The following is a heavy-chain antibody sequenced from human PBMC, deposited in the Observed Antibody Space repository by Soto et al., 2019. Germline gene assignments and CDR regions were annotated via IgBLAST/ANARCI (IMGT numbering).Heavy chain of an antibody. D-gene: IGHD6-13*01. CDR1: GYSFTSYW. J-gene: IGHJ6*02. CDR2: IYPGDSDT. CDR3: ASQSGRAGTAPYYYYGMDV. V-gene: IGHV5-51*01. Sequence: GESLKISCKGSGYSFTSYWIGWVRQMPGKGLEWMGIIYPGDSDTRYSPSFQGQVTISADKSISTAYLQWSSLKASDTAMYYCASQSGRAGTAPYYYYGMDVWGQGTTVTVS.